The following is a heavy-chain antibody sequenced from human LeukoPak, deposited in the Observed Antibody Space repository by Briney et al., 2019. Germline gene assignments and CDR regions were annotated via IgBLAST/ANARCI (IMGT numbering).Heavy chain of an antibody. D-gene: IGHD3-3*01. V-gene: IGHV4-34*01. J-gene: IGHJ4*02. CDR3: ARVLEWLLAPYFDY. CDR2: INHSGST. Sequence: KPSETLSLTCAVYGGSFSGYYWSWIRQPPGKGLEWIGEINHSGSTNYNPSLKSRVTISVDTSKNQFSLKLSSVTAADAAVYYCARVLEWLLAPYFDYWGQGTLVTVSS. CDR1: GGSFSGYY.